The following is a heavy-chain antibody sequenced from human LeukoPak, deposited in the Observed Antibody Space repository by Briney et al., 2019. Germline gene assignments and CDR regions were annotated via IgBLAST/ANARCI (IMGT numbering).Heavy chain of an antibody. J-gene: IGHJ5*02. CDR3: ASGAGGYSYSSFDP. Sequence: GGSLRLSYAASGFTFSSYWMHWVRQAPGKGLVWVSRINSDGSSTSYADSVKGRFTISRDNAKNTLYLQMNSLRAEDTAVYYCASGAGGYSYSSFDPWGQGTLVTVSS. CDR2: INSDGSST. CDR1: GFTFSSYW. D-gene: IGHD5-18*01. V-gene: IGHV3-74*01.